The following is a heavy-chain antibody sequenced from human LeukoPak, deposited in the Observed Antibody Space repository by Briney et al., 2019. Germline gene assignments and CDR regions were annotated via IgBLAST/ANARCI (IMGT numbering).Heavy chain of an antibody. CDR2: MNPNSGNT. Sequence: ASVKASCKASGYTFTSYDINWVRQATGQGLEWMGWMNPNSGNTGYAQKFQGRVTMTRNTSISAAYMELSSLRSEDTAVYYCATNWGSDAFDIWGQGTMVTVSS. V-gene: IGHV1-8*01. J-gene: IGHJ3*02. CDR1: GYTFTSYD. CDR3: ATNWGSDAFDI. D-gene: IGHD7-27*01.